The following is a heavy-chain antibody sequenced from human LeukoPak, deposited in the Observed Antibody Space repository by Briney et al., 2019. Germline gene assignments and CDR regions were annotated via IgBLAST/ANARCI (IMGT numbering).Heavy chain of an antibody. CDR1: GHTFTSYG. V-gene: IGHV1-18*01. D-gene: IGHD3-22*01. Sequence: ASVKVSCKASGHTFTSYGISWVRQAPGQGLEWMGWISAYNGNTNYAQKLQGRVTMTTDTSTSTAYMELRSLRSDDTAVYYCARGNYYDSSGTHAFDIWGQGTMVTVSS. CDR2: ISAYNGNT. J-gene: IGHJ3*02. CDR3: ARGNYYDSSGTHAFDI.